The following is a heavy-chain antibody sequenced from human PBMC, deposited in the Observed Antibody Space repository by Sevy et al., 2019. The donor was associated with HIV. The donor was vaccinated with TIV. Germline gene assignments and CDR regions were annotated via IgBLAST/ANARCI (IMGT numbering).Heavy chain of an antibody. D-gene: IGHD2-2*01. J-gene: IGHJ6*02. CDR1: GFTFSSYW. V-gene: IGHV3-7*03. CDR2: IKQDGSEK. CDR3: ARWSYCSSTSCYMGGYYYYGMDV. Sequence: GGSLRLSCAASGFTFSSYWMSWVRQAPGKGLEWVANIKQDGSEKYYVDSVKGRFTISRDNAKNSLYLQMNSPRAEDTAVYYCARWSYCSSTSCYMGGYYYYGMDVWGQGTTVTVSS.